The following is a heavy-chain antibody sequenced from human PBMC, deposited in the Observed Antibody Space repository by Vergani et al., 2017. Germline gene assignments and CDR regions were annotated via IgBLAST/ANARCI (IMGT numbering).Heavy chain of an antibody. Sequence: QVQLVQSGAEVKKPGASVKVSCKASGYTFTSYGISWVRQAPGQGLEWMGWISAYNGNTNYAQKLQGRATMTTDTSTGTAYMELRGLRSDDTAVYCCARFDAAYCGGDCYSSWGYWGQGTLVTVSS. CDR1: GYTFTSYG. CDR3: ARFDAAYCGGDCYSSWGY. D-gene: IGHD2-21*02. J-gene: IGHJ4*02. CDR2: ISAYNGNT. V-gene: IGHV1-18*01.